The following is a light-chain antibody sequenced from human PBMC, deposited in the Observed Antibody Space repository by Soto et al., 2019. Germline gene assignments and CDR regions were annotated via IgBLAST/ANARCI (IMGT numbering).Light chain of an antibody. J-gene: IGKJ5*01. CDR1: QSVSSY. V-gene: IGKV3-11*01. CDR2: DAS. CDR3: QQANSFPIT. Sequence: EIVLTQSPATLTLSPGDRATLSCRASQSVSSYLAWYQQKPGQAPRLLIYDASHRATGIPVRFSGSGSDSDFTLTISSLQPEDFATYYCQQANSFPITFGQGTRLEIK.